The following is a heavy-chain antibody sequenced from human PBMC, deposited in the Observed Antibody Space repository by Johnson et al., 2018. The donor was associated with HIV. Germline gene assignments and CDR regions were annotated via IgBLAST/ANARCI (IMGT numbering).Heavy chain of an antibody. CDR1: GFTFSFYW. Sequence: VQLVESGGGLVQPGGSLRLSCAASGFTFSFYWMSWVRQAPGKGLEWVANIKQDGSEKYYVDSVKGRFTISRDNAKNSLYLQMNSLRAEDTAVYYCTTDQGGPFVTGTTLGAFDIWGQGTMVTVYS. CDR3: TTDQGGPFVTGTTLGAFDI. CDR2: IKQDGSEK. J-gene: IGHJ3*02. D-gene: IGHD1-20*01. V-gene: IGHV3-7*03.